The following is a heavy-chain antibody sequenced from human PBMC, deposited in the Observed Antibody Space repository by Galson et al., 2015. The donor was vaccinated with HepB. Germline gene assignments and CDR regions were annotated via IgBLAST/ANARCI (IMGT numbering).Heavy chain of an antibody. CDR1: GYTFTGYY. CDR2: INPNSGGT. D-gene: IGHD4-17*01. Sequence: SVKVSCKASGYTFTGYYMHWVRQAPGQGLEWMGWINPNSGGTNYAQRFQGWVTMTRDTSISAAYMELSRLRSDDTAVYYCARLDGDYSWGQGTLVTVSS. J-gene: IGHJ4*02. V-gene: IGHV1-2*04. CDR3: ARLDGDYS.